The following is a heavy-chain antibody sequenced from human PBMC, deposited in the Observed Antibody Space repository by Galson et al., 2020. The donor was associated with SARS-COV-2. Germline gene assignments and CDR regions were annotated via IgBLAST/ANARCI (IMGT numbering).Heavy chain of an antibody. Sequence: ASETLSLTCTVSSGYLSSTSYYWGWIRQPPGKGLEWIGSIYYNGNTFYNPSLKSRVTISVETSKNQFSLRLTSVTAADTAVYYCARKSATYDYWGQGILVTVSS. CDR1: SGYLSSTSYY. CDR2: IYYNGNT. V-gene: IGHV4-39*07. CDR3: ARKSATYDY. D-gene: IGHD5-12*01. J-gene: IGHJ4*02.